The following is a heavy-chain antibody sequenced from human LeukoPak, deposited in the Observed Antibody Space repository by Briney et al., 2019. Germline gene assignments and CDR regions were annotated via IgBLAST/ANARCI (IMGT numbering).Heavy chain of an antibody. Sequence: SETLSLTCTVSGGSISSYYWSWIRQPPGKGLELIGYIYYSGGTNYNPSLKSRVTMSVDTSKNQFSLKLSSVTAADTAVYYCASYCSITNCYEPHLDYWGQGTLVTVSS. CDR1: GGSISSYY. V-gene: IGHV4-59*01. D-gene: IGHD2-2*01. CDR3: ASYCSITNCYEPHLDY. CDR2: IYYSGGT. J-gene: IGHJ4*02.